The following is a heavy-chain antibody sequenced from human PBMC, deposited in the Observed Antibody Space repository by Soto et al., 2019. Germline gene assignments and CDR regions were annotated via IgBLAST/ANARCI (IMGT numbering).Heavy chain of an antibody. CDR2: ISSSSSTI. CDR1: GFTFSSYS. CDR3: ARENDFWSGYSGFDYYYGMDV. Sequence: PGGSLRLSCAASGFTFSSYSMNWVRQAPWKGLEWVSYISSSSSTIYYADSVKGRFTISRDNAKNSLYLQMNSLRDEDTAVYYCARENDFWSGYSGFDYYYGMDVWGQGTTVTVSS. J-gene: IGHJ6*02. D-gene: IGHD3-3*01. V-gene: IGHV3-48*02.